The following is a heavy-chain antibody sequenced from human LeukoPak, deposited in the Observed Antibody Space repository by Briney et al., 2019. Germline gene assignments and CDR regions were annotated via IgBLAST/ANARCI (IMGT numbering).Heavy chain of an antibody. CDR1: GFTFSSYG. CDR2: VSYDGSKK. Sequence: GGSLRLSCAASGFTFSSYGIHWVRQAPGKGLEWVAVVSYDGSKKYYADSVKGRFTISRDNSKNTLYLQMNGLRAEDTAVYYCAKDPKKAHYYDSSGYHDYWGQGTLVTVSS. J-gene: IGHJ4*02. D-gene: IGHD3-22*01. CDR3: AKDPKKAHYYDSSGYHDY. V-gene: IGHV3-30*04.